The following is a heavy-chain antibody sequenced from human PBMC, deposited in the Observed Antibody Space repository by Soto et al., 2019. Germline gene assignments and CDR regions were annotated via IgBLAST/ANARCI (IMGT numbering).Heavy chain of an antibody. D-gene: IGHD3-10*01. CDR3: AKDRYGRPGSYYNVMDV. CDR1: GFIFSSFA. Sequence: GGSLRLSCAGSGFIFSSFAMHSVRPAPGKGLEWVALITFDGSNEYYAGSVKGRFIISRDKSKNTLYLQMNRLRAEDTAVYYCAKDRYGRPGSYYNVMDVWGQGTTVTVSS. J-gene: IGHJ6*02. CDR2: ITFDGSNE. V-gene: IGHV3-30*18.